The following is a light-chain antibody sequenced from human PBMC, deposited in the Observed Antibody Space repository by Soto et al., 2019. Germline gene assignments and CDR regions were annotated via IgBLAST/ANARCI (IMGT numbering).Light chain of an antibody. Sequence: EIVLTQSPGTLSLSPGERATLSCRASQSVSSSYLAWYQQKPGQAPRRLIYGASSRATGIPDRFSGSGSGTDFTLTISRLEPEDFAVYYCQQYGSSPVGTFGQGTKLEIK. V-gene: IGKV3-20*01. CDR1: QSVSSSY. CDR2: GAS. J-gene: IGKJ2*01. CDR3: QQYGSSPVGT.